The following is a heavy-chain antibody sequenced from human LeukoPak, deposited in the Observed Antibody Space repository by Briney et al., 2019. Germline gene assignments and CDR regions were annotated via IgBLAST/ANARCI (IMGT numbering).Heavy chain of an antibody. J-gene: IGHJ4*02. Sequence: GASVKVSCKASGYTFTSYYMHWVRQAPGQGLEWMGIINPSGGSTSYAQKFQGGVTMTRDMSTSTVYMELSSLRSEDTAVYYCARDRRYSGSYEPFDYWGQGTLVTVSS. CDR2: INPSGGST. CDR3: ARDRRYSGSYEPFDY. D-gene: IGHD1-26*01. CDR1: GYTFTSYY. V-gene: IGHV1-46*01.